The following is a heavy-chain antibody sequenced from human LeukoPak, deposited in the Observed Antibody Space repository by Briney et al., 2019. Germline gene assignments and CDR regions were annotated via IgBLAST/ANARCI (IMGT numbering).Heavy chain of an antibody. Sequence: GGPLRLSCAVSGFTFSSYGMHWVRQAPGKGLEWVAFIRYDGSNKYYADSVKGRFTISRDNSKNTLYLQMNSLRAEDTAVYYCAKDKERSNGRTVGYWGQGTLVTVSS. CDR3: AKDKERSNGRTVGY. D-gene: IGHD1-1*01. V-gene: IGHV3-30*02. CDR1: GFTFSSYG. CDR2: IRYDGSNK. J-gene: IGHJ4*02.